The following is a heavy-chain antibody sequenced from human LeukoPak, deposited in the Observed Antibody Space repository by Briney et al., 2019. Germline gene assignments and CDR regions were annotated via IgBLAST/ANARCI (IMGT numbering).Heavy chain of an antibody. CDR2: IIPIFGTA. J-gene: IGHJ6*02. V-gene: IGHV1-69*13. CDR1: GYTFTSYA. CDR3: ARVGEASYGMDV. Sequence: SVKVSCKASGYTFTSYAISWVRQAPGQGLEWMGGIIPIFGTANYAQKFQGRVTITADESTSTAYMELSSLRSEDTAVYYCARVGEASYGMDVWGQGTTVTVSS. D-gene: IGHD3-10*01.